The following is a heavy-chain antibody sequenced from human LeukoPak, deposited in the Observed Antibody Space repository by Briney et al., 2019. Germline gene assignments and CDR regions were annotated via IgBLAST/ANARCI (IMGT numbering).Heavy chain of an antibody. J-gene: IGHJ4*02. V-gene: IGHV3-30*02. CDR2: IRYDGSNK. CDR1: GFTFSSYG. Sequence: GGSLRLSCAASGFTFSSYGMHWVRQAPGKGLEWVAFIRYDGSNKYYADSVKGRFTISRDNSKNTLYLQMNSLRAEDTAVYYCAKNMQNYGDNVPFDYWGQGTLVTVSS. CDR3: AKNMQNYGDNVPFDY. D-gene: IGHD4-17*01.